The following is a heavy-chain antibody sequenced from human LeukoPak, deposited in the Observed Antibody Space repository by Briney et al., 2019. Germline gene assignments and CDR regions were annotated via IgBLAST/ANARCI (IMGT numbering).Heavy chain of an antibody. CDR1: GGSISSGGYY. D-gene: IGHD2-15*01. CDR3: ARVIVVVVAVDY. J-gene: IGHJ4*02. V-gene: IGHV4-30-2*01. CDR2: IYHSGST. Sequence: SETLSLTCTVSGGSISSGGYYWSWIRQPPGKGLEWIGYIYHSGSTYYNPSLKSRVTISVDRSKNQFSLKLSSVTAADTAVYYCARVIVVVVAVDYWGQGTLVTVSS.